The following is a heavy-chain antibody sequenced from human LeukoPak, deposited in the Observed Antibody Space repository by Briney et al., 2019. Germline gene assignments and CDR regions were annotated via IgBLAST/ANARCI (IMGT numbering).Heavy chain of an antibody. D-gene: IGHD3-16*01. V-gene: IGHV4-38-2*02. CDR2: IYHSGST. CDR3: RGGFDY. CDR1: GYSISSGYY. J-gene: IGHJ4*02. Sequence: SETLSLTCTVSGYSISSGYYWGWIRQPPGKGLEWIGSIYHSGSTYYNPSLKSRVTISVDTSKNQFSLKLSSVTAADTAVYYCRGGFDYWGQGTLVTVSS.